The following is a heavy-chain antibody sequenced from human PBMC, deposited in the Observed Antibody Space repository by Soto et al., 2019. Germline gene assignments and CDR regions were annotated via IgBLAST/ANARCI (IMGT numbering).Heavy chain of an antibody. Sequence: KSSETLSLTCAVSGGSISSSNWWSWVRQPPGKGLEWIGEIYHSGSTNYNPSLKSRVTISVDKSKNQFSLKLSSVTAADTAVYYCARDELGYCSGGSCYSGTGWFDPWGQGTLVTVSS. CDR1: GGSISSSNW. V-gene: IGHV4-4*02. J-gene: IGHJ5*02. D-gene: IGHD2-15*01. CDR3: ARDELGYCSGGSCYSGTGWFDP. CDR2: IYHSGST.